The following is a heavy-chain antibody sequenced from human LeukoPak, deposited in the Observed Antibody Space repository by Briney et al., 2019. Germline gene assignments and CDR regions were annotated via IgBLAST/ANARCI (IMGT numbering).Heavy chain of an antibody. V-gene: IGHV1-24*01. J-gene: IGHJ4*02. D-gene: IGHD3-10*01. Sequence: PGASVKVSCKVSGYTLTELSMHWVRQAPGKGLEWMGGFDPEDGETIYAQKFQGRVTMTEDTSTDTTYMELSSLRSEDTAVYYCATGQHMVQRVILGYWGQGTLVTVSS. CDR1: GYTLTELS. CDR3: ATGQHMVQRVILGY. CDR2: FDPEDGET.